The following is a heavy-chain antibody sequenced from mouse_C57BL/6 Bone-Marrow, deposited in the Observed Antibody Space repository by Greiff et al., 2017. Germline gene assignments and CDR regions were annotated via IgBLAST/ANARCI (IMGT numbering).Heavy chain of an antibody. J-gene: IGHJ3*01. CDR1: GYTFTSYG. CDR2: IYIGYGYT. CDR3: AGLRAAWFAY. V-gene: IGHV1-58*01. D-gene: IGHD3-1*01. Sequence: VQLQQSGAGLVRPGSSLKMSCTTSGYTFTSYGINWVRQRPGQGLEWIGYIYIGYGYTEYNDQFKGKATLTSDTSSSTAYMQLSSLTTEDSAIYFCAGLRAAWFAYGGQGTRVTVSA.